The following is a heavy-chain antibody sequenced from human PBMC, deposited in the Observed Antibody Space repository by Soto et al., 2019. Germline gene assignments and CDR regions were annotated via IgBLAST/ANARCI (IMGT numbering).Heavy chain of an antibody. D-gene: IGHD1-26*01. CDR2: IYSGGST. Sequence: GGSLRLSCAASGFTVSSNYMSWVRQAPGKGLEWVSVIYSGGSTYYADSVKGRFTISRHNSKNTLYLQMNSLRAEDTAVYYCARALRVGAHWYYFDYWGQGTLVTVSS. V-gene: IGHV3-53*04. CDR3: ARALRVGAHWYYFDY. J-gene: IGHJ4*02. CDR1: GFTVSSNY.